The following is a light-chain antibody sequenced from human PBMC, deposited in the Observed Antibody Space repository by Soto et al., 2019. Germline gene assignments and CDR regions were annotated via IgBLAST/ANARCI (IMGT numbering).Light chain of an antibody. J-gene: IGLJ2*01. CDR3: VSWDDSLKAVV. CDR2: STD. V-gene: IGLV1-44*01. CDR1: SSNIGSNT. Sequence: QLVLTQPPSASGTPGQRVTISCSGSSSNIGSNTVNWYQQFPGTAPKLLIYSTDQWPSGVPDRFSGSKSGTSASLAISGLQSEDEADYYCVSWDDSLKAVVFGGGTKLTVL.